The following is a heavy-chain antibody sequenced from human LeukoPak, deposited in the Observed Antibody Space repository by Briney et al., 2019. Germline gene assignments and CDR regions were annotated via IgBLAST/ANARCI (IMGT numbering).Heavy chain of an antibody. Sequence: ASVKVSCKASGHTFTDYYIHWVRQAPGQGLEWMGWIYPNSGDTNYAQKFQGRVTMTRDTSVSTAYMELSRLRSDDTAVYYCAREAGYCGGDCYLDYWGQGTLVTVSS. CDR1: GHTFTDYY. D-gene: IGHD2-21*02. J-gene: IGHJ4*02. V-gene: IGHV1-2*02. CDR3: AREAGYCGGDCYLDY. CDR2: IYPNSGDT.